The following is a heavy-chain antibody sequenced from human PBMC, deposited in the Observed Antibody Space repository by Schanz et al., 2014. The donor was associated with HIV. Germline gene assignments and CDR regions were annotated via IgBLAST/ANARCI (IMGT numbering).Heavy chain of an antibody. CDR3: AKVAIHSSGWLPFDY. CDR2: IWFDGRNK. CDR1: GFSFSDFA. D-gene: IGHD6-19*01. Sequence: QGQLVESGGGVVQPGRSLRLSCAASGFSFSDFALHWVRQAPGKGLEWVAVIWFDGRNKYYGDSVKGRFMISRDNSNNTLYLQMNSLRAEDTAVYYCAKVAIHSSGWLPFDYWGQGTLVTVSS. J-gene: IGHJ4*02. V-gene: IGHV3-33*06.